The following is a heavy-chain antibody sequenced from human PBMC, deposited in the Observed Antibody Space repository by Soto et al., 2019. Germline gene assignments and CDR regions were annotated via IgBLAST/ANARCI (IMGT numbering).Heavy chain of an antibody. J-gene: IGHJ6*02. CDR1: GFTFDDYA. CDR2: ISWNSGSI. D-gene: IGHD3-3*01. V-gene: IGHV3-9*01. Sequence: GGSLRLSCAASGFTFDDYAMHWVRQAPGKGLEWVSGISWNSGSIGYADSVKGRFTISRDNSKNTLYLQMNSLRAEDTAVYYCAKDQTRITIFGVVRLGYYGMDVWGQGTTVTVSS. CDR3: AKDQTRITIFGVVRLGYYGMDV.